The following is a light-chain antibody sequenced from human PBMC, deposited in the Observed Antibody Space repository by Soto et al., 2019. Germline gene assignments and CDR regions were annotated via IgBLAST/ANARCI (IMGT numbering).Light chain of an antibody. J-gene: IGKJ2*01. CDR3: QQSYSFPRT. CDR2: AAS. V-gene: IGKV1-39*01. Sequence: DIQMTQSPSSLSASVGDRVSITCRASQSITSYLNWYQQRPGKAPNLLIYAASALASGVPSRFRRSGSGTTFTLTITSLQPEDFATHYCQQSYSFPRTFGQGTKLEVK. CDR1: QSITSY.